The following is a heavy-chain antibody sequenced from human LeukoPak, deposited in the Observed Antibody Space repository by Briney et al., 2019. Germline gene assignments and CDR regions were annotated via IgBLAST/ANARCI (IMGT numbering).Heavy chain of an antibody. Sequence: GGSLRLAWAASGFTFSSYAIGWVRQAPGKVLEWVSGISDSGGNTYYADSVKGRFTISRDNSKNTVYLHMNSLRAEDTAVYHCAKDTKWFGGGFDYWGQGALVTVST. D-gene: IGHD3-10*01. J-gene: IGHJ4*02. CDR1: GFTFSSYA. V-gene: IGHV3-23*01. CDR2: ISDSGGNT. CDR3: AKDTKWFGGGFDY.